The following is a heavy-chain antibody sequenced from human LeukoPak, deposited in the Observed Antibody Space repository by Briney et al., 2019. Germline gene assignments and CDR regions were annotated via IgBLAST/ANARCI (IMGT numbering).Heavy chain of an antibody. J-gene: IGHJ3*02. V-gene: IGHV3-74*01. CDR2: IESDGSST. CDR1: GLTFSSYW. Sequence: GGSLRLSCAASGLTFSSYWMHWVRRAPGKGLVWVSHIESDGSSTSYADSVKGRFTISRDNAKNTLYLQMNSLRAEDTAVYYCARDGIDALAIWGQGTMVTVSS. CDR3: ARDGIDALAI.